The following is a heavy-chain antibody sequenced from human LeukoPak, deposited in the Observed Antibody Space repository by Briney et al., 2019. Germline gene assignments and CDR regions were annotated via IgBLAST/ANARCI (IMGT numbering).Heavy chain of an antibody. CDR2: IRSSSET. V-gene: IGHV3-48*01. Sequence: GGSLRLSCAASGFIFSQYSMNWVRQAPGKGLEWVSHIRSSSETFYADSVKGRFTISRDNARNSLYLQMNNLRGEDTAIYYCARDAGNSGYGCDLWGQGTLITVSS. CDR3: ARDAGNSGYGCDL. J-gene: IGHJ5*02. D-gene: IGHD5-12*01. CDR1: GFIFSQYS.